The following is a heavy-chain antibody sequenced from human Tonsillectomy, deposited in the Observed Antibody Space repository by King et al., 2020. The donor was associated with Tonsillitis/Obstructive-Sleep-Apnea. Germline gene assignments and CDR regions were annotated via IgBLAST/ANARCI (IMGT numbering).Heavy chain of an antibody. J-gene: IGHJ4*02. V-gene: IGHV4-59*01. CDR2: IYYSGNT. CDR3: ARDALENGSPLWFDY. Sequence: VQLQESGPGLVKPSETLSLTCTVSGGSIRSYYWSWIRQPPGKGLEWIVYIYYSGNTNYNPSLKSRVTISVDTSKNQFSLKLRSVTAADTAVYYSARDALENGSPLWFDYWGLGTLVTVSS. CDR1: GGSIRSYY. D-gene: IGHD6-6*01.